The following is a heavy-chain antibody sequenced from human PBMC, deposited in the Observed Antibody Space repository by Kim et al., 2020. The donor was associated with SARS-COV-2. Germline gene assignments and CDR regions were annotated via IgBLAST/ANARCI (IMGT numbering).Heavy chain of an antibody. J-gene: IGHJ4*02. V-gene: IGHV4-30-2*04. Sequence: LKSRVTISVDTSKTQFSLKLSSVTAADTAVYYCARGSFNYYDSSGYYFDYWGQGTLVTVSS. D-gene: IGHD3-22*01. CDR3: ARGSFNYYDSSGYYFDY.